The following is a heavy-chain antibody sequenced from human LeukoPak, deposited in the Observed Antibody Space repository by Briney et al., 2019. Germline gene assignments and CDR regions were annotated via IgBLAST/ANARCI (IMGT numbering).Heavy chain of an antibody. CDR2: IYYSGST. J-gene: IGHJ4*02. CDR1: GGSISSSSYY. V-gene: IGHV4-39*07. CDR3: ARVDSGYYYGPFRY. Sequence: ASETLSLTCTVSGGSISSSSYYWGWIRQPPGKGLEWIGSIYYSGSTYYNPSLKSRVTISVDTSKNQFSLKLSSVTAADTAVYYCARVDSGYYYGPFRYWGQGTLVTVSS. D-gene: IGHD3-22*01.